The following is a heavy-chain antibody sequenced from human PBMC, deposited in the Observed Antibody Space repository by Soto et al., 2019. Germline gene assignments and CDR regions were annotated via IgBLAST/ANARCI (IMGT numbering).Heavy chain of an antibody. CDR1: GFIFSDYE. J-gene: IGHJ5*02. CDR3: AREGGFDWFYP. CDR2: ISIGGTTI. V-gene: IGHV3-48*03. Sequence: GGSLRLSCAASGFIFSDYEMNWVRQAPGKGLEWVSYISIGGTTIHFADSVKGRFTISRDNAKNSVYLQMNSLKIEDTAVYYCAREGGFDWFYPWGQGTLVTVS.